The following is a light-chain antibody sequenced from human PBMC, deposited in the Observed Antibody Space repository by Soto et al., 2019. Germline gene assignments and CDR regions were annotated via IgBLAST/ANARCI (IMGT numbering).Light chain of an antibody. J-gene: IGKJ1*01. CDR2: DSS. CDR1: QSVSSN. Sequence: EIVMTQSPVTLSVSPGERATLSCRASQSVSSNLAWYQVIPGQAPRLLIYDSSTRATGIPARFSGSGSGTDFTLTISSLEPEDFAVYYCQQRSNWPPTWTFGQGTKVDIK. V-gene: IGKV3-11*01. CDR3: QQRSNWPPTWT.